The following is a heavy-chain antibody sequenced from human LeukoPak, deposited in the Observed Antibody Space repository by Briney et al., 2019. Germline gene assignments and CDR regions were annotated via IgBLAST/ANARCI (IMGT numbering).Heavy chain of an antibody. CDR1: GFTFSSYW. D-gene: IGHD5-12*01. V-gene: IGHV3-7*01. Sequence: PGGSLRLSCAASGFTFSSYWMSWVRQAPGKGLEWVANRKQDGSEKYYVDSVKGRFTISRDNAKNSLYLQMNSLRAEDTAVYYCARDRGYSGYDPEGFDYWGQGTLVTVSS. J-gene: IGHJ4*02. CDR3: ARDRGYSGYDPEGFDY. CDR2: RKQDGSEK.